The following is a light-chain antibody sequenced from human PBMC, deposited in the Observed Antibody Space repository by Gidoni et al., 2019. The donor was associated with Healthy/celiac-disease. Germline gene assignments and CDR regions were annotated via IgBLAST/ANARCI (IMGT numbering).Light chain of an antibody. V-gene: IGKV1-5*01. Sequence: DIQMTQSPSTLSASVGDRVTIPCRASQSISSWLAWYQQKPGKAPKLLIYDASSLESGVPSRFSGSGSGTECTLTISSLQPDDFATYYCQQYNSYSPTFGQGTKVEIK. J-gene: IGKJ1*01. CDR1: QSISSW. CDR3: QQYNSYSPT. CDR2: DAS.